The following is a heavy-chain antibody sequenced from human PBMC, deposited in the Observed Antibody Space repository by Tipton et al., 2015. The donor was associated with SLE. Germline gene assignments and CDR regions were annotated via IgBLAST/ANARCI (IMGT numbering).Heavy chain of an antibody. J-gene: IGHJ6*02. Sequence: SLRLSCEASRLIFSDAWMNWVRQAPGKGLEWIGRIKSESYGGTKNYAAPVKGRFTISRDDSKNTLYLQMNSLRREDTAVYYCAKKVTASFSHGMDVWGQGTTVTVSS. CDR2: IKSESYGGTK. D-gene: IGHD3-3*02. V-gene: IGHV3-15*01. CDR3: AKKVTASFSHGMDV. CDR1: RLIFSDAW.